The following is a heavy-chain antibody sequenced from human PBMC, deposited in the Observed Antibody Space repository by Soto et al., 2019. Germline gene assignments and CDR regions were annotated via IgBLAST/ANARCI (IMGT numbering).Heavy chain of an antibody. CDR3: ARDEGGTSSLDY. Sequence: QPPGKGLEWIGYIYHSGSIYYNPSLKSRVTISVDTSKNQFSLKLSSVTAADTAVYYCARDEGGTSSLDYWGQGTLVTVSS. V-gene: IGHV4-30-2*04. J-gene: IGHJ4*02. D-gene: IGHD2-2*01. CDR2: IYHSGSI.